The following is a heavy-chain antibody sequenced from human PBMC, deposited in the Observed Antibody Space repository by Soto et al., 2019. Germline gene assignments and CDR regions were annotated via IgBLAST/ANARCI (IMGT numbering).Heavy chain of an antibody. CDR1: GYTFTSYG. CDR2: ISAYNGNT. CDR3: ARFGISECLTPRRYYGMDV. Sequence: ASVKVSCKASGYTFTSYGISWVRQASGQRLEWMGWISAYNGNTNYAQKLQGRVTMTTDTSTRTAYMELRSLRSDDTAVYYCARFGISECLTPRRYYGMDVWGQGTTVTVSS. J-gene: IGHJ6*02. V-gene: IGHV1-18*01. D-gene: IGHD3-3*01.